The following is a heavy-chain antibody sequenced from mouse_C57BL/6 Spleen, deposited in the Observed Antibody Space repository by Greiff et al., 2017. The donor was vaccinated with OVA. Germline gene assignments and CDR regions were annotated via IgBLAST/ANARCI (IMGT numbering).Heavy chain of an antibody. CDR3: ARSGVTRDYYAMDY. Sequence: QVQLKESGAELVKPGASVKLSCKASGYTFTSYWMHWVKQRPGRGLEWIGRIDPNSGGTKYNEKFKSKATLTVDKPSSTAYMQLSSLTSEDSAVYYCARSGVTRDYYAMDYWGQGTSVTVSS. CDR2: IDPNSGGT. D-gene: IGHD2-1*01. V-gene: IGHV1-72*01. J-gene: IGHJ4*01. CDR1: GYTFTSYW.